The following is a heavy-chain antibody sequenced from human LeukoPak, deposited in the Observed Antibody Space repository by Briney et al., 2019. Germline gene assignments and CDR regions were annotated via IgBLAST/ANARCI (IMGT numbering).Heavy chain of an antibody. J-gene: IGHJ6*02. CDR2: IYHSGST. Sequence: SETLSLTCAVYGGSFSGYYWSWIRQPPGKGLEWIGEIYHSGSTNYNPSLKSRVTISVDKSKNQFSLKLSSVTAADTAVYYCARALLWFGELYYYYGMDVWGQGTTVTVSS. V-gene: IGHV4-34*01. CDR1: GGSFSGYY. CDR3: ARALLWFGELYYYYGMDV. D-gene: IGHD3-10*01.